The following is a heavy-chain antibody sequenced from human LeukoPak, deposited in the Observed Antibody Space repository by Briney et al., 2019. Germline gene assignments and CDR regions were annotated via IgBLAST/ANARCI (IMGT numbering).Heavy chain of an antibody. CDR3: ARDRGYCSGGSCYTYYFDY. CDR1: GFTFSSYS. CDR2: ISLSSGTI. D-gene: IGHD2-15*01. Sequence: QSGGSLRLSCAASGFTFSSYSMNWVRQAPGKGLEWISYISLSSGTIYYADSVMGRFTISRDNGKNSLYLQMNSLRDEDTAVYYCARDRGYCSGGSCYTYYFDYWGQGTLVTVSS. V-gene: IGHV3-48*02. J-gene: IGHJ4*02.